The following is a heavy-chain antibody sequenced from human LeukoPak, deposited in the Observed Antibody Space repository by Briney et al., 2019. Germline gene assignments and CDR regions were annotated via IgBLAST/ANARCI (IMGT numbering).Heavy chain of an antibody. CDR2: IYYSGST. Sequence: SETLSLTCAVYGGSFSGYYWSWIRQHPGQGLEWIGYIYYSGSTYYNPSLKSRVTLSVDTSKNQFSLKLSSVTAADTAVYYCARDGHDYVWGSYRLNYYGMDVWGQGTTVTVSS. V-gene: IGHV4-31*11. CDR1: GGSFSGYY. J-gene: IGHJ6*02. CDR3: ARDGHDYVWGSYRLNYYGMDV. D-gene: IGHD3-16*02.